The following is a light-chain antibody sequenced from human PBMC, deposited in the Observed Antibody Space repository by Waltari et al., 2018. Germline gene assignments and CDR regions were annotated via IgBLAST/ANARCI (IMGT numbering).Light chain of an antibody. CDR1: QDINNF. V-gene: IGKV1-33*01. J-gene: IGKJ4*01. CDR2: DAS. Sequence: DIQMTQSPSSLSASVGDRVTITCQATQDINNFLNWYQQKPGRAPSPLIYDASNLETGVTSRFSGSGSGTHFTLTISSLQTEDSATYDCQQYDTLPPSFGGGTKVEI. CDR3: QQYDTLPPS.